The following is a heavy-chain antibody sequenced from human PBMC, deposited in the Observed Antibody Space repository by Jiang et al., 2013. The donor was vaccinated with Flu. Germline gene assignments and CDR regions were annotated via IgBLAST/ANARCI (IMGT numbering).Heavy chain of an antibody. CDR3: ARRGIAAAGSFDY. J-gene: IGHJ4*02. CDR1: GFTFSSYS. Sequence: VQLLESGGGLVKPGGSLRLSCAASGFTFSSYSMNWVRQAPGKGLEWVSSISSSSSYIYYADSVKGRFTISRDNAKNSLYLQMNSLRAEDTAVYYCARRGIAAAGSFDYWGQGTLVTVSS. V-gene: IGHV3-21*01. D-gene: IGHD6-13*01. CDR2: ISSSSSYI.